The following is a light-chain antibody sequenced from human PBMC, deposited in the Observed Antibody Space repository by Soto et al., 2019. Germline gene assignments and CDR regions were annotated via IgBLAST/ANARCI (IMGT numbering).Light chain of an antibody. CDR1: QSISSY. CDR3: QQRSDWPRT. V-gene: IGKV3-11*01. Sequence: EIVLTQSPATLSLSPGERATLSCRASQSISSYLAWYQQKPGQAPRLLFYDASIRAAGIPARFSGSGSGTDFTLTISSLEPEDLAVYYCQQRSDWPRTFGRGPSWRSN. CDR2: DAS. J-gene: IGKJ2*01.